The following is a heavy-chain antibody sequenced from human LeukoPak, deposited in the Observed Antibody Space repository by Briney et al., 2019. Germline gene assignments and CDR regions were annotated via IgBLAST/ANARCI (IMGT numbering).Heavy chain of an antibody. Sequence: GGSLRLSCAASGFTFSSYWMHWVRQAPGKGLVWVSRINTDGSSTSYADSVKGRFTISRDNAKNSLSLQMNNLRAEDTAVYYCASCPNYYYYMDVWGKGTTVTVSS. J-gene: IGHJ6*03. CDR3: ASCPNYYYYMDV. CDR1: GFTFSSYW. CDR2: INTDGSST. V-gene: IGHV3-74*01.